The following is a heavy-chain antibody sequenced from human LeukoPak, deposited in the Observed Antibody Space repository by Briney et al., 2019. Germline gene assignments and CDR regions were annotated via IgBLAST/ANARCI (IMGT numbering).Heavy chain of an antibody. CDR3: ARETGSGTYRGKYYYYYMDV. D-gene: IGHD3-10*01. CDR2: IKQEGSEK. Sequence: PGGSLRLSCAASGFTFSSFWMNWVRQAPGKGLEWVANIKQEGSEKYYVDSVKGRFTISRDNAKNSLFLQMNSLRAEDTAVYYCARETGSGTYRGKYYYYYMDVWGKGTTVTVSS. CDR1: GFTFSSFW. V-gene: IGHV3-7*01. J-gene: IGHJ6*03.